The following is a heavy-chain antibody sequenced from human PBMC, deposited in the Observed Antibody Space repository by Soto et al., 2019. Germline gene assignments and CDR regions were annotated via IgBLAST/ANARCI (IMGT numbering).Heavy chain of an antibody. Sequence: EVQLVESGGGLVQPGGSLKLSCAASGFTFSGSAMHWVRQASGKGLEWVGRIRSKANSYATAYAASVKGRFTISRDDSKNTAYLQMNSLKTEDTAVYYCTGMVRGLGPADGYYYGMDDWGQGTTVTVSS. V-gene: IGHV3-73*01. CDR2: IRSKANSYAT. CDR3: TGMVRGLGPADGYYYGMDD. CDR1: GFTFSGSA. D-gene: IGHD3-10*01. J-gene: IGHJ6*02.